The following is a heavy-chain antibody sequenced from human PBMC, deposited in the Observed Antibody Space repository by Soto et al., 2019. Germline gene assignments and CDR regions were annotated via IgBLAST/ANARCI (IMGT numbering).Heavy chain of an antibody. J-gene: IGHJ6*02. V-gene: IGHV3-30-3*01. CDR3: ARVTYYYGMDV. Sequence: PGGSLRLSCAASGFTFSSYAMHWVRQAPGKGLEWVAVISYDGSNKYYADSVKGRFTISRDNSKNTLYLQMNRLRAEDTAVYYCARVTYYYGMDVWGQGTTVTVSS. CDR1: GFTFSSYA. CDR2: ISYDGSNK.